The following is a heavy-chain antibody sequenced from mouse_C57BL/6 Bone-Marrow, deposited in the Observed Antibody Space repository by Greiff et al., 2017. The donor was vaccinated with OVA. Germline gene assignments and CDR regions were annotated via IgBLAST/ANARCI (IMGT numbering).Heavy chain of an antibody. CDR3: TTRYSGNYFGY. D-gene: IGHD1-3*01. CDR1: GYTFTDDY. CDR2: IDPENGDT. Sequence: VQLQQSGAELVRPGASVKLSCTASGYTFTDDYMHWVKQRPEQGLEWIGWIDPENGDTNYTPKFKGKATLTADPSSNTAYLQLSSLTSEDTAVYYCTTRYSGNYFGYWGQGTTLTVSS. V-gene: IGHV14-1*01. J-gene: IGHJ2*01.